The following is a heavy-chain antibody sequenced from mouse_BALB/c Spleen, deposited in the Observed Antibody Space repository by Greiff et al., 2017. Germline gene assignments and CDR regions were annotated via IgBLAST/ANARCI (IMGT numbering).Heavy chain of an antibody. V-gene: IGHV2-9*02. CDR1: GFSLTSYG. D-gene: IGHD2-4*01. Sequence: VQRVESGPGLVAPSQSLSITCTVSGFSLTSYGVHWVRQPPGKGLEWLGVIWAGGSTNYNSALMSRLSISKDNSKSQVFLKMNSLQTDDTAMYYCAREPSTMITTWFAYWGQGTLVTVSA. CDR3: AREPSTMITTWFAY. CDR2: IWAGGST. J-gene: IGHJ3*01.